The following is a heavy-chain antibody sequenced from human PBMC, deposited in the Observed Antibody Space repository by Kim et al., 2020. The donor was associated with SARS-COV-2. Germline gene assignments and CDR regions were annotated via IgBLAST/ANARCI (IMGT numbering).Heavy chain of an antibody. J-gene: IGHJ6*02. Sequence: GGSLRLSCAASGFTVSSNYMSWVRQAPGKGLEWVSVIYSGGSTYYADSVKGRFTISRDNSKNTLYLQMNSLRAEDTAVYYCARDSTSITMVRGVIIPPYYYYGMDVWGQGTTVTVSS. V-gene: IGHV3-66*01. CDR3: ARDSTSITMVRGVIIPPYYYYGMDV. D-gene: IGHD3-10*01. CDR2: IYSGGST. CDR1: GFTVSSNY.